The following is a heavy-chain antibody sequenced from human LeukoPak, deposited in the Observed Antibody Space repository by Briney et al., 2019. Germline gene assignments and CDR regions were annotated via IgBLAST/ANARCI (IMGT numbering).Heavy chain of an antibody. CDR1: GAFGGSISSYY. J-gene: IGHJ4*02. Sequence: SETLSLTCTISGAFGGSISSYYWSWIRQPPGKGLEWIGYVYYSGSTNYNPSLRSRVTISIDTSKTQFSLKLSSVTAADTAVYYCARYPDYGGNRGWGQGTLVTVSS. CDR3: ARYPDYGGNRG. D-gene: IGHD4-23*01. V-gene: IGHV4-59*08. CDR2: VYYSGST.